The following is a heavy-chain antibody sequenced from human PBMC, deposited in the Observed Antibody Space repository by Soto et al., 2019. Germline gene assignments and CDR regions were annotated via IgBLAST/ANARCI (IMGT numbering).Heavy chain of an antibody. Sequence: RGEPVKISCXGSGYSFTSYWIGWVRQMPGKGLEWMGIIYPGDSDTRYSPSFQGQVTISADKSISTAYLQWSSLKASDTAMYYCARHDSYGDYNWFDPWGQGTLVTVSS. V-gene: IGHV5-51*01. CDR1: GYSFTSYW. CDR3: ARHDSYGDYNWFDP. J-gene: IGHJ5*02. D-gene: IGHD4-17*01. CDR2: IYPGDSDT.